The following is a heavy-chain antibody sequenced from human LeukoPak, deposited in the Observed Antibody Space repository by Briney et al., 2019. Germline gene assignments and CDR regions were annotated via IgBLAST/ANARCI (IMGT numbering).Heavy chain of an antibody. J-gene: IGHJ4*02. CDR2: ISWNSGSI. V-gene: IGHV3-9*01. CDR3: AKDSNWYRLGYFDY. CDR1: GFTFDDYA. D-gene: IGHD6-13*01. Sequence: GGSLRLSCAASGFTFDDYAMHWVRQAPGKGLEWVSGISWNSGSIGYADSVKGRFTISRDNAKNSLYLQKNSLRAEDTALYYCAKDSNWYRLGYFDYWGQGTLVTVSS.